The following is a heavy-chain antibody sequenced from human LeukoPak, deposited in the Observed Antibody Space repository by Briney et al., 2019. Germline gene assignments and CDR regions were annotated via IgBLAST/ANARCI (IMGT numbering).Heavy chain of an antibody. J-gene: IGHJ4*02. CDR2: IYHSGST. Sequence: SETLSLTCAVSGGSISSSNWWSWVRQPPGKGLEWIGEIYHSGSTNYNLSLKSRVTISVDKSKNQFSLKLSSVTAADTAVYYCARGVGYSSSYFDYWGQGTLVTVSS. CDR1: GGSISSSNW. CDR3: ARGVGYSSSYFDY. V-gene: IGHV4-4*02. D-gene: IGHD6-13*01.